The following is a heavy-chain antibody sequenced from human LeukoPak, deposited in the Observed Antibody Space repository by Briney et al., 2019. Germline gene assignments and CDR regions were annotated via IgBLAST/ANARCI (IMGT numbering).Heavy chain of an antibody. CDR3: AREAGYWFDP. V-gene: IGHV3-48*03. CDR2: ISGSGSTI. CDR1: GFTFSSYE. Sequence: PGGSLRLSCAASGFTFSSYEMNWVRQAPGKGLEWVSYISGSGSTIYYADSVKGRFPISRDNAKNSLYLQVNSLRAEDTAIYYCAREAGYWFDPWGQGTLVTVSS. J-gene: IGHJ5*02.